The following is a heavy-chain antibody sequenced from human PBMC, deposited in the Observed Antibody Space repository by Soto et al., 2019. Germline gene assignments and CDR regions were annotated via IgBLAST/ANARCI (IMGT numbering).Heavy chain of an antibody. V-gene: IGHV3-30*18. J-gene: IGHJ6*02. CDR1: GFTFSSYG. CDR2: ISYDGSNK. CDR3: AKDPPQHYYYYGMDV. D-gene: IGHD2-2*01. Sequence: QVQLVESGGGVVQPGRSLRLSCAASGFTFSSYGMHWVRQAPGKGLEWVAVISYDGSNKYYADSVKGRFTISRDNSKNTLYLQMNSLRAEDTAVYYCAKDPPQHYYYYGMDVWGQGTTVTFSS.